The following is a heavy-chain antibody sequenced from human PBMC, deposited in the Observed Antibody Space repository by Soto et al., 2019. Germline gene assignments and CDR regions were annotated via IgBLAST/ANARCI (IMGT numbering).Heavy chain of an antibody. CDR2: ISSGSSHI. V-gene: IGHV3-21*06. J-gene: IGHJ6*02. CDR3: TRVGATNPYYYYGMDV. CDR1: GFTFSDYT. D-gene: IGHD1-26*01. Sequence: KPGGSLRLSCAGSGFTFSDYTLSWVRQPPGKGLEWVSSISSGSSHIYYADSLKGRFTTSRDNAENTLYLEVSSLRAEDTAVYYCTRVGATNPYYYYGMDVWGQGTTVTVSS.